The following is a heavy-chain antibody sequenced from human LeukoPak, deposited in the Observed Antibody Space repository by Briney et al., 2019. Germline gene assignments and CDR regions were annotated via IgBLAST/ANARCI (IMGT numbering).Heavy chain of an antibody. Sequence: GGSLRLSCAASGFTVSSNYMSWVRQAPGKGLEWVSLIYSGGSTYYADSVKGRFTISRDNSKNTLYLQMNSLRAEDTAVYYCARVSAVAGTDFDYWGQGTLVTVSS. CDR1: GFTVSSNY. V-gene: IGHV3-53*01. D-gene: IGHD6-19*01. J-gene: IGHJ4*02. CDR2: IYSGGST. CDR3: ARVSAVAGTDFDY.